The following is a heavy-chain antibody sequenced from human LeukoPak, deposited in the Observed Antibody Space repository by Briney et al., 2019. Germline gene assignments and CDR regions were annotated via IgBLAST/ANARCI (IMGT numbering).Heavy chain of an antibody. CDR3: ARMMAVAGIEDYYYMDV. Sequence: GGSLRLSCAASGFTFSDYYMSWIRQAPGKGLEWVSYISSSGSTIYYADSVKGRFTISRDNAKNSLYLQMNSLRAEDTAVYYCARMMAVAGIEDYYYMDVWGKGTTVTISS. CDR2: ISSSGSTI. CDR1: GFTFSDYY. V-gene: IGHV3-11*01. D-gene: IGHD6-19*01. J-gene: IGHJ6*03.